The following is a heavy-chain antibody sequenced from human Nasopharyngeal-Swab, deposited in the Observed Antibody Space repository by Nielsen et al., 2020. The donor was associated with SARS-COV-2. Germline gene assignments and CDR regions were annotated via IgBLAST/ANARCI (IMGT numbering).Heavy chain of an antibody. V-gene: IGHV3-48*04. D-gene: IGHD6-13*01. CDR2: ITSGNSV. Sequence: GGSLRLSCAPSGFTLSPYTMTWGRQAPGKGLQWISYITSGNSVQYADSVRGRFTISRANAKNSLSLHMNSLRAPDTAVYYCARGPSNSRFDFWGQGSLVTVSS. CDR3: ARGPSNSRFDF. J-gene: IGHJ5*01. CDR1: GFTLSPYT.